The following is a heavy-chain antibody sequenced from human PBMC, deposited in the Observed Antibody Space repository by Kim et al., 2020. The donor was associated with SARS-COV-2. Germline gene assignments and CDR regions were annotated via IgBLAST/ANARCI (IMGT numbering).Heavy chain of an antibody. CDR1: GGSVSSGSYY. D-gene: IGHD6-19*01. V-gene: IGHV4-61*01. J-gene: IGHJ4*02. Sequence: SETLSLTCTVSGGSVSSGSYYWSWIRQPPGKGLEWIGYIYYSGSTNYNPSLKSRVTISVDTSKNQFSLKLSSVTAADTAVYYCASWVRSQWQSLGYWGQGTLVTVSS. CDR2: IYYSGST. CDR3: ASWVRSQWQSLGY.